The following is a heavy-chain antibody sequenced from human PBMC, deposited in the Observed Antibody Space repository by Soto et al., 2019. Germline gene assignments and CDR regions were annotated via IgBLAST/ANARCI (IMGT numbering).Heavy chain of an antibody. Sequence: GASVKVSRKASGYTFTSYYMHWVRQAPGQGLEWMGIINPSGGSTSYAQKFQGRVTMTRDTSTSTVYMELSSLRSEDTAVYYCARAGCSSTSCYVKRLRAFDIWGQGTMVTVSS. V-gene: IGHV1-46*03. D-gene: IGHD2-2*01. CDR3: ARAGCSSTSCYVKRLRAFDI. CDR1: GYTFTSYY. CDR2: INPSGGST. J-gene: IGHJ3*02.